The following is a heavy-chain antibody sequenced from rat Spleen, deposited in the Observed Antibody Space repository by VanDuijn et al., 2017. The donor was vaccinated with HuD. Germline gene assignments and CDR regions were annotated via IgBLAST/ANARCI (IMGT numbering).Heavy chain of an antibody. CDR3: ARHLREASGVMDV. V-gene: IGHV2-72*01. CDR1: GFSLTNFG. D-gene: IGHD4-3*01. CDR2: IWAGGGT. J-gene: IGHJ4*01. Sequence: QVQLKESGPGLVQPSQTLSLTCPVSGFSLTNFGVTWVRQPPGKSLVWMGTIWAGGGTNYNSAVQSRLSNSRDTSKSQIFLKMNRLQPEDTGTYYCARHLREASGVMDVWGQGASVTVSS.